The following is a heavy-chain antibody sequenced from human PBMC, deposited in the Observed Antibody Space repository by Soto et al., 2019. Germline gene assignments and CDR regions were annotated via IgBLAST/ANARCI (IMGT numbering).Heavy chain of an antibody. Sequence: ASVKVSCKASGGTFSSYAISWVRQAPGQGLEWMGGIIPIFGTANYAQKFQGRVTITADESTSTAYMELSSLRSEDTAVYYCARPDVSTYYSPWFQAFDIWGQGTMVTVSS. J-gene: IGHJ3*02. D-gene: IGHD3-10*01. CDR2: IIPIFGTA. CDR1: GGTFSSYA. CDR3: ARPDVSTYYSPWFQAFDI. V-gene: IGHV1-69*13.